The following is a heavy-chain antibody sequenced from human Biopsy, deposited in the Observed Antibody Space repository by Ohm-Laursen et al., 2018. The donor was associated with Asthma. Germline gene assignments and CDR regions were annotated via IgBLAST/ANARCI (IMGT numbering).Heavy chain of an antibody. V-gene: IGHV4-4*02. CDR2: IHYSGST. Sequence: SETLSLTCAVSGGSISSSNWWSWVRQPPGKGLEWIGNIHYSGSTYSNPSLKSRVTISVDTSKKQISLRLSSVIAADTAVYYCAGFCSGGNCPDHWGQGTLVTVSS. D-gene: IGHD2-15*01. CDR3: AGFCSGGNCPDH. CDR1: GGSISSSNW. J-gene: IGHJ4*02.